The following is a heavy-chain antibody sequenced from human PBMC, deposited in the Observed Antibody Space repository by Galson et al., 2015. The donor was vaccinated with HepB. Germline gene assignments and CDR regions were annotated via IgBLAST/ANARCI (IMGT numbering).Heavy chain of an antibody. CDR1: GFTFSSYA. D-gene: IGHD2-8*01. V-gene: IGHV3-23*01. J-gene: IGHJ4*02. CDR3: AKDAGGRDCKNGVCYGYYFDY. Sequence: SLRLSCAASGFTFSSYAMNWVRQAPGKGLEWVSGVTGSGGSTYHADSVKGRFTISRDNSKNTLYLQMSSLRAEDTAVYFCAKDAGGRDCKNGVCYGYYFDYWGQGTLVTVSS. CDR2: VTGSGGST.